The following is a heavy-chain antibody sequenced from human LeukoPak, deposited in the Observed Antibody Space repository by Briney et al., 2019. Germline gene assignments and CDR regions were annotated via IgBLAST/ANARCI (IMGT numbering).Heavy chain of an antibody. CDR3: ASGSN. D-gene: IGHD1-26*01. CDR2: IYSGGTT. Sequence: SETLSLTCTVSGGSISNNYWNWIQQPPGKGLEWIGYIYSGGTTSHNPSLKSRISISVYTSKNQFSLRLSSVTAADTAVYYCASGSNWGQGILVTVSS. CDR1: GGSISNNY. J-gene: IGHJ4*02. V-gene: IGHV4-59*01.